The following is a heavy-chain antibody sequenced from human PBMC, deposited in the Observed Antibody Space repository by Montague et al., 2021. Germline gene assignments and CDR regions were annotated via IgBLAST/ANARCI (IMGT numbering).Heavy chain of an antibody. D-gene: IGHD2-21*01. Sequence: SETLSLTCTVSGASINSSSYYWGWNRQPPGKGLEWIGSTYYSANTYYNPSLKSRLSISVDTTQNQFSLRLKSVTAADTAVYHCARVDCDGDCYTFDPWGQGTLVTVSS. CDR3: ARVDCDGDCYTFDP. V-gene: IGHV4-39*01. CDR2: TYYSANT. J-gene: IGHJ5*02. CDR1: GASINSSSYY.